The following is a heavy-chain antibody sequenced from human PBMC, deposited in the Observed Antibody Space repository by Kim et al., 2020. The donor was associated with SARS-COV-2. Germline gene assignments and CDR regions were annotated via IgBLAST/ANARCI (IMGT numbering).Heavy chain of an antibody. D-gene: IGHD5-18*01. J-gene: IGHJ6*02. V-gene: IGHV1-3*01. Sequence: ASVKVSCKASGYTFGNYAMHWVRQAPGQRLEWMGWINVGNGNTKYSQKLQGRVTISRDTSASTSYMELSSLQSEDTAVYYCARLTTPGYSCGYGLDVWGQGTTVTVSS. CDR1: GYTFGNYA. CDR3: ARLTTPGYSCGYGLDV. CDR2: INVGNGNT.